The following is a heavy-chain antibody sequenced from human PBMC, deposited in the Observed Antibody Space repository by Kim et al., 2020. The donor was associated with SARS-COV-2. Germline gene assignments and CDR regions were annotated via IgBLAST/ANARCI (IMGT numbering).Heavy chain of an antibody. Sequence: SQTLSLTCTVSGGSISSGGYYWSWIRQHPGKGLEWIGYIYYSGSTYYNPSLKSRVTISVDTSKNQFSLKLSSVTAADTAVYYCARGYYDYVWGSYRYSFFDYWGQGTLVTVSS. CDR1: GGSISSGGYY. CDR2: IYYSGST. J-gene: IGHJ4*02. D-gene: IGHD3-16*02. V-gene: IGHV4-31*03. CDR3: ARGYYDYVWGSYRYSFFDY.